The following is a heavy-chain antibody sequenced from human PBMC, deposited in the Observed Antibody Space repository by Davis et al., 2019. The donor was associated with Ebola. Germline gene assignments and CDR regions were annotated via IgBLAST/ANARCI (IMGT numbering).Heavy chain of an antibody. CDR3: ARRPNSGYDYVAGFGWFDP. V-gene: IGHV4-59*08. CDR1: GGSISSYY. CDR2: IYYSGST. Sequence: MPGGSLRLSCTVSGGSISSYYWSWIRQPPGKGLEWIGYIYYSGSTNYNPSLKSRVTISVDTSKNQFSLKLSSVTAADTAVYYCARRPNSGYDYVAGFGWFDPWGQGTLVTVSS. J-gene: IGHJ5*02. D-gene: IGHD5-12*01.